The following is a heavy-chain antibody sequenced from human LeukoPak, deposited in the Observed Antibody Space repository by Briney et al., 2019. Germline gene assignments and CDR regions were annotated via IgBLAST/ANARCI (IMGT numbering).Heavy chain of an antibody. CDR3: ARQLGNSNFGWFDP. D-gene: IGHD4-11*01. CDR1: GGSISSYY. Sequence: SETLSLTCTVSGGSISSYYWSWIRQPPGKGLEWIGYIYYSGSTNYNPSLKSRVTISVDTSKNQFSLKLSSVTAADTAVYYCARQLGNSNFGWFDPWGQGNLVTVSS. J-gene: IGHJ5*02. CDR2: IYYSGST. V-gene: IGHV4-59*08.